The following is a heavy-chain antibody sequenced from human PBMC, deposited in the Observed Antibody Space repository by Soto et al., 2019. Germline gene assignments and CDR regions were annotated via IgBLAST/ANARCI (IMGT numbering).Heavy chain of an antibody. CDR1: GFPFSNHA. Sequence: GGSLRLSCAASGFPFSNHAMSWVRQAPGKGLEWVSAISGTGGSTYYADSVKGRFTISRDNSKNTLYLQMNSLRPEDTAVYYCAKDEEGQQLAPGGGGDFDSWGQGTLVTVSS. J-gene: IGHJ4*02. V-gene: IGHV3-23*01. CDR3: AKDEEGQQLAPGGGGDFDS. CDR2: ISGTGGST. D-gene: IGHD6-13*01.